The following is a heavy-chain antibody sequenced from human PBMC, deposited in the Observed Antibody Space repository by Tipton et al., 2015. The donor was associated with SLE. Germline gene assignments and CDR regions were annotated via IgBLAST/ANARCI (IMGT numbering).Heavy chain of an antibody. CDR3: ARYEDRDYFNF. CDR1: GDSMNSGSFY. D-gene: IGHD3-3*01. Sequence: TLSLTCTVSGDSMNSGSFYWSWIRQPAGKGLQWIGRIYTTGSPNYNPSLKSRVTISVDTSKNQFSLKLKSVTAADTAVYYCARYEDRDYFNFWGQGTLVTVSS. J-gene: IGHJ4*02. CDR2: IYTTGSP. V-gene: IGHV4-61*02.